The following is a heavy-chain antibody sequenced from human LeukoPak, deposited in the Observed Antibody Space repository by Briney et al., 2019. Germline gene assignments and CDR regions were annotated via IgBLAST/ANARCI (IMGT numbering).Heavy chain of an antibody. D-gene: IGHD5-24*01. CDR3: ASHRGREGYNYGFFDY. Sequence: ASVKVSCKASGYTFTGHYMHWVRQAPAQGLEWMGRINPNSGGTNYAQKFQGRVTMTRDTSISTAYMELSRLRSDDTAVYYCASHRGREGYNYGFFDYWGQGTLVTVSS. V-gene: IGHV1-2*06. CDR1: GYTFTGHY. CDR2: INPNSGGT. J-gene: IGHJ4*02.